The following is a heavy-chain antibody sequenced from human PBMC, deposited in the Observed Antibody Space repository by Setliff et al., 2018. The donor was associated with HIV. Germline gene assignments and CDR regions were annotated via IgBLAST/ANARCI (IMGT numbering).Heavy chain of an antibody. CDR1: GGSFSAYY. D-gene: IGHD2-2*02. J-gene: IGHJ4*02. V-gene: IGHV4-34*01. Sequence: PSETLSLTCAVYGGSFSAYYWSWIRQSPEMGLEWIAEISHTGSTKYNPSLGSRVTISLATSKNKFSLSLRSLSAADTAVYYCARDKRYRFPFDSWGQGTLVTVSS. CDR3: ARDKRYRFPFDS. CDR2: ISHTGST.